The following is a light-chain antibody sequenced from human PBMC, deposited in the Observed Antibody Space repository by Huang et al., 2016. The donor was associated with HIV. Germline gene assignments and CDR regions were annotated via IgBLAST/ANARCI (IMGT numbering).Light chain of an antibody. CDR1: QSVSSY. CDR3: QQRSNWPRMYT. CDR2: DAS. J-gene: IGKJ2*01. Sequence: EIVLPQSPATLSLSPGEGAPLSCRASQSVSSYLAWYQQKPGQAPRLLIYDASNRATGIPARFSGSGSGTDFTLTISSLEPEDFAVYYCQQRSNWPRMYTFGQGTKLEIK. V-gene: IGKV3-11*01.